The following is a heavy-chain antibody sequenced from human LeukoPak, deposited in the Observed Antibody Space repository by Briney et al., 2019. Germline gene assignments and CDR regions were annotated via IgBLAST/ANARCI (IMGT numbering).Heavy chain of an antibody. CDR3: ATDYFDRSGDYTVDY. CDR2: ISGTGDTT. V-gene: IGHV3-23*01. Sequence: GGSLRLSCAASGFTFDDYAMSWVRQAPGKGLEWVSVISGTGDTTHYADSVKGRLTISRDNSQNTVFLQMNSLRAEDTAVYYCATDYFDRSGDYTVDYWGQGSLVTVSS. CDR1: GFTFDDYA. J-gene: IGHJ4*02. D-gene: IGHD3-22*01.